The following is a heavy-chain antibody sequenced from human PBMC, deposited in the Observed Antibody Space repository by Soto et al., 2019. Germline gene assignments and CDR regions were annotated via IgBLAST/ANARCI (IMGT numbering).Heavy chain of an antibody. J-gene: IGHJ6*02. CDR3: ARAQMGYDGFPDYYYYGMDV. CDR2: IYSGGST. CDR1: GFTVSSNY. D-gene: IGHD5-12*01. Sequence: GGSLRLSCAASGFTVSSNYMSWVRQAPGKGLEWVSVIYSGGSTYYADSVKGRFTISRDNSKNTLYLQMNSLRAEDTAVYYCARAQMGYDGFPDYYYYGMDVWGQGTTVTVSS. V-gene: IGHV3-53*01.